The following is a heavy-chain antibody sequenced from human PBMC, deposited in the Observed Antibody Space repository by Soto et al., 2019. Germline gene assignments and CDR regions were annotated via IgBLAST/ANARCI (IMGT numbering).Heavy chain of an antibody. CDR2: IYYSGST. CDR1: GDSISSYY. Sequence: SETLSLTCIVSGDSISSYYWNWIRQTPGKGLEWIGYIYYSGSTKVNPSLKSRVTISIDMSNDQFSLSLRSVTAADTAVYYCARDRYSWPPGEVWGQGTTVTSP. CDR3: ARDRYSWPPGEV. D-gene: IGHD5-12*01. J-gene: IGHJ6*02. V-gene: IGHV4-59*01.